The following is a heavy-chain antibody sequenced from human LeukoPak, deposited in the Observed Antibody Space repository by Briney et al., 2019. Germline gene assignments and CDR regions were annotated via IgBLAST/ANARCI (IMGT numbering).Heavy chain of an antibody. J-gene: IGHJ5*02. Sequence: ASVKVSCKASGYTFTSYAMHWVRQAPGQRLEWMGWINAGNGNTKYSQKFQGRVTVTRDTSASTAYMELSSLRSEDTAVYYCARESIIRGVPSGWFDPWGQGTLVAVSS. CDR1: GYTFTSYA. V-gene: IGHV1-3*01. CDR3: ARESIIRGVPSGWFDP. D-gene: IGHD3-10*01. CDR2: INAGNGNT.